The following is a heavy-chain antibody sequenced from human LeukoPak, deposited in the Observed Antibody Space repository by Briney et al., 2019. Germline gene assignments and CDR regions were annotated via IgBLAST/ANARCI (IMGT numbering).Heavy chain of an antibody. CDR2: ISGSGGST. V-gene: IGHV3-23*01. D-gene: IGHD3-16*01. CDR1: GFTFSSYA. CDR3: AKDRLGGPYFFHY. J-gene: IGHJ4*02. Sequence: GGSLRLSCAASGFTFSSYAMSWVRQAPGKGLEWVSAISGSGGSTYYADSVKGRFTISRDNSKNTLYLQINTLRAEDTAVYFCAKDRLGGPYFFHYWGQGTLVTVSS.